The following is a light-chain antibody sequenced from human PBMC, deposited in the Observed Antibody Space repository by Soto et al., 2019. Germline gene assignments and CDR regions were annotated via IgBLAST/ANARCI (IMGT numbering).Light chain of an antibody. V-gene: IGKV3-20*01. CDR2: AAS. CDR3: HQYASSRT. CDR1: QSVSSRY. J-gene: IGKJ1*01. Sequence: EIVLTQSPVTLSLSPGERATLSCRASQSVSSRYFAWYQQKPGQAPRLLIYAASSRAACLPDRFSGSGSGIDFSLTISRLEPEDFAVYYCHQYASSRTFGPGTKVE.